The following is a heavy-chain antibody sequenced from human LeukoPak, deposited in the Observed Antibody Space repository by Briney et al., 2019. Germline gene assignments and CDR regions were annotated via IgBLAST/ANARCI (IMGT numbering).Heavy chain of an antibody. CDR2: IKSKTDGGTT. CDR1: GFTFSDYY. J-gene: IGHJ4*02. V-gene: IGHV3-15*01. D-gene: IGHD1-26*01. CDR3: TTPGHYSGSYRPDDY. Sequence: PGGSLRLSCAASGFTFSDYYMSWIRQAPGKGLEWVGRIKSKTDGGTTDYAAPVKGRFTISRDDSKNTLYLQMNSLKTEDTAVYYCTTPGHYSGSYRPDDYWGQGTLVTVSS.